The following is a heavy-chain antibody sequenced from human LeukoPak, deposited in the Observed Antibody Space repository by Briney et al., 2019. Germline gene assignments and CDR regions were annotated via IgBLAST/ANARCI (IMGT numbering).Heavy chain of an antibody. CDR2: IYYSGST. D-gene: IGHD5-18*01. CDR3: ARASGYSYGPGLFDY. Sequence: SETLSLTCTVSGGSISSYYWSWIRQPPGKGLEWIGYIYYSGSTNYNPSLKSRVTISVDTSKNQFSLKLSSVTAADTAVYYCARASGYSYGPGLFDYWGQGTLVTVSS. J-gene: IGHJ4*02. CDR1: GGSISSYY. V-gene: IGHV4-59*01.